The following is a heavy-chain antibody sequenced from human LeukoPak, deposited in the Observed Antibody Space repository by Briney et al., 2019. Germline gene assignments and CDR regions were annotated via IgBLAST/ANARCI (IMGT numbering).Heavy chain of an antibody. CDR1: GGSISSGSYY. CDR3: AGSIVVVPAALWYFDL. CDR2: IYTSGST. D-gene: IGHD2-2*01. Sequence: SQTLSLTCTVSGGSISSGSYYWSWIRQPAGKGLEWIGRIYTSGSTNYNPSLKSRVTISVDTSKNQFSLKLSSVTAADTAVYYCAGSIVVVPAALWYFDLWGRGTLVTVSS. J-gene: IGHJ2*01. V-gene: IGHV4-61*02.